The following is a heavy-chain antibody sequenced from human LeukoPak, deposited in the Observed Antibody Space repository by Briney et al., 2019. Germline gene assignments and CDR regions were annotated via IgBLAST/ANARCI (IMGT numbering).Heavy chain of an antibody. CDR3: ARGILTTVAQRIDP. V-gene: IGHV4-59*12. D-gene: IGHD4-23*01. CDR1: GGSISSYY. J-gene: IGHJ5*02. Sequence: SETLSLTCTVSGGSISSYYWSWIRQPPGKGLEWIGYIYYSGSTNYNPSLKSRVTISVDTSKNQFSLKLSSVTAADTAVYYCARGILTTVAQRIDPWGQGTLVTVSS. CDR2: IYYSGST.